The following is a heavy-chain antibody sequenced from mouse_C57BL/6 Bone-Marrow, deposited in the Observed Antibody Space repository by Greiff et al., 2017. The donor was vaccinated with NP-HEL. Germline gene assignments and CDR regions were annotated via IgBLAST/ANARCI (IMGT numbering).Heavy chain of an antibody. D-gene: IGHD3-2*02. CDR3: AREKDAQATRTWFAY. V-gene: IGHV1-54*01. Sequence: QVQLQQSGAELVRPGTSVKVSCKASGYAFTNYLIEWVKQRPGQGLEWIGVINPGSGGTNYNEKFKGKATLTADKSSSTAYMQLSSLTSEDSAVYFCAREKDAQATRTWFAYWGQGTLVTVSA. CDR1: GYAFTNYL. J-gene: IGHJ3*01. CDR2: INPGSGGT.